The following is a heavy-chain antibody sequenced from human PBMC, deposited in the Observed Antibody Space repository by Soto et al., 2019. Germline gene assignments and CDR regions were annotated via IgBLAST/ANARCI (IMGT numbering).Heavy chain of an antibody. Sequence: QVQLQESGPGLVKPSQTLSLTCTVSGGSISSGGDYWSWIRQHPGKGLEWIGYIYYSGSTYYNPSLQSRVTVSVDTTKNQFSLKLSSVTAADTAVYYCSRAVTNWFDPWGQGTLVTVSS. D-gene: IGHD4-17*01. V-gene: IGHV4-31*03. CDR2: IYYSGST. CDR1: GGSISSGGDY. CDR3: SRAVTNWFDP. J-gene: IGHJ5*02.